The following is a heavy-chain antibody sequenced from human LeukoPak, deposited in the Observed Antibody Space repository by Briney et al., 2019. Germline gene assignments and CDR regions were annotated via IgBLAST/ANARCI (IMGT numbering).Heavy chain of an antibody. J-gene: IGHJ3*02. CDR1: GGTFISYA. CDR3: AREVVMWSPVMIDAFDI. CDR2: IIPIFGTA. Sequence: SVTVSCKCSGGTFISYAISWVRQARAQGGEWMGGIIPIFGTAHYAQKFQSRGTITTDESTSTGYMELSSLRYEDTAVYYCAREVVMWSPVMIDAFDIWGQGTMVTVSS. D-gene: IGHD3-16*01. V-gene: IGHV1-69*05.